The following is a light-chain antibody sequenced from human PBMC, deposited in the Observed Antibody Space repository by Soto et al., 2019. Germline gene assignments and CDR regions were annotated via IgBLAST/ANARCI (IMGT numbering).Light chain of an antibody. V-gene: IGKV1-33*01. CDR1: QDISNY. CDR2: DAS. Sequence: DIQMTQSPSSLSASVGDRVTITCQASQDISNYLNWYQQKPGKAPNLLLYDASNLQTGVPSRFSGSGSGTDFTFTISSLQPEDIATYYCQHYDNLLWTFGQGTKVEIK. CDR3: QHYDNLLWT. J-gene: IGKJ1*01.